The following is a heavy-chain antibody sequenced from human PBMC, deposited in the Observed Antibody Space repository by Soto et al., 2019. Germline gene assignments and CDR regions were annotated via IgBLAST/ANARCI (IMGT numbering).Heavy chain of an antibody. CDR3: AKDAITMVRGVISYYGMDV. V-gene: IGHV5-51*01. J-gene: IGHJ6*02. CDR1: GYSFTSYW. CDR2: IYPGDSDT. D-gene: IGHD3-10*01. Sequence: RGEALKSSCEGSGYSFTSYWIGWVRQMPGKGLEWMGIIYPGDSDTRYSPSFQGQVTISADKSISTAYLQWSSLKASDTALYYCAKDAITMVRGVISYYGMDVWGQGTTVTVSS.